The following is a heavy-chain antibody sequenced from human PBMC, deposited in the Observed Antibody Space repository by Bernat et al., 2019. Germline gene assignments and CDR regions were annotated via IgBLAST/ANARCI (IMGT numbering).Heavy chain of an antibody. Sequence: EVQLVESGGGLVQPGGSLRLSCAASGFTFSSYAMSWVRQAPGKGLEWVSAISGSGGSTYYADSVKGRFTISRDNAKNSLYLQMNSLRAEDTAMYYCARVGRGYSYVDYWGQGTLVTVSS. V-gene: IGHV3-23*04. J-gene: IGHJ4*02. CDR2: ISGSGGST. CDR3: ARVGRGYSYVDY. CDR1: GFTFSSYA. D-gene: IGHD5-18*01.